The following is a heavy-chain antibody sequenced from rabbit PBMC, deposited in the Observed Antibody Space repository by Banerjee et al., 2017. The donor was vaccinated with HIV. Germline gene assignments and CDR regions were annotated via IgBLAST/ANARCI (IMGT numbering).Heavy chain of an antibody. CDR3: VRAGVYAGSSSYTGFDFNL. J-gene: IGHJ4*01. Sequence: QQQLEESGGGLVKPEGSLTLTCKASGFDLSSYYYMCWVRQAPGKGLEWIACIYTSSGTTYYASWAKGRFTISKTSSTTVTLQMTSLTAADTATYFCVRAGVYAGSSSYTGFDFNLWGPGTLVTVS. CDR2: IYTSSGTT. D-gene: IGHD8-1*01. CDR1: GFDLSSYYY. V-gene: IGHV1S45*01.